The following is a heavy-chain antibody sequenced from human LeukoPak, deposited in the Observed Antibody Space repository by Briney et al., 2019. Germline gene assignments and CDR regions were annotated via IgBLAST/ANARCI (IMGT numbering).Heavy chain of an antibody. CDR3: ARDRIQFSLSWFDP. J-gene: IGHJ5*02. CDR2: IIPIFGTA. CDR1: GGTFSSYA. Sequence: SVMVSCKASGGTFSSYAISWVRQAPGQGLEWMGGIIPIFGTANYAQKFQGRVTITADESTSTAYMELSSLRSEDTAVYYCARDRIQFSLSWFDPWGQGTLVTVSS. V-gene: IGHV1-69*13. D-gene: IGHD5-18*01.